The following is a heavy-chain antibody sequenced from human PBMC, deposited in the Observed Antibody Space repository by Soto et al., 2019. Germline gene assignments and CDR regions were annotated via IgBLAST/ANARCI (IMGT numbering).Heavy chain of an antibody. D-gene: IGHD6-6*01. Sequence: PGGPLRLSYGASGFNFSSYAVSWVRQAPGKGLEWVSAISGSGGSTYYADSVKGRFTISRDNSKNTLYLQMNSLRAEDTAVYYCAKGNSAARSDYWGQGTLVTVSS. J-gene: IGHJ4*02. CDR3: AKGNSAARSDY. CDR1: GFNFSSYA. CDR2: ISGSGGST. V-gene: IGHV3-23*01.